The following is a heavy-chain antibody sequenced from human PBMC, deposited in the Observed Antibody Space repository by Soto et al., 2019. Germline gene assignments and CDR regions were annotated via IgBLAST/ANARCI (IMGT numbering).Heavy chain of an antibody. Sequence: QVQLVQSGAEVKKPGASVKVSCKASGYTFTSYGISWVRQAPGQGLEWMGWISAYNGNTMYAQKLQGRVTMTTDTSTRTAYMELRSLSSDDTAVYFFAVDLAVGLVDYWGQGPLVTVSS. CDR2: ISAYNGNT. CDR3: AVDLAVGLVDY. V-gene: IGHV1-18*01. D-gene: IGHD6-19*01. J-gene: IGHJ4*02. CDR1: GYTFTSYG.